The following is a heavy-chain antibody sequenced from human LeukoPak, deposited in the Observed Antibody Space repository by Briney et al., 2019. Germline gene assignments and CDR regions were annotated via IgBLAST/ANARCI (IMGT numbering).Heavy chain of an antibody. Sequence: GGSLRLSCTASGITLSSYSMNWVRQAPGKGLEWVSSIDSSSSYIYYADSVKGRSTISRDNAKNSLYLQMNSLRAEDTAVYFCTKKGSRLAAAGPYFDYWGQGTLVTVSS. J-gene: IGHJ4*02. CDR3: TKKGSRLAAAGPYFDY. CDR2: IDSSSSYI. D-gene: IGHD6-13*01. V-gene: IGHV3-21*01. CDR1: GITLSSYS.